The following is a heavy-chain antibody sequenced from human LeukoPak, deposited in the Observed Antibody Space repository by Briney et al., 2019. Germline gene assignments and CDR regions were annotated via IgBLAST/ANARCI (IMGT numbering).Heavy chain of an antibody. CDR3: AKFDGSSGWSSPHY. CDR2: IKQDGTEK. Sequence: PGGSLRLSCAASGFTFTTYWMGWVRQAPGKGLEWVANIKQDGTEKYYVDSVKGRFTISRDNAKNSLSLQMNNLRAEDTAVYYCAKFDGSSGWSSPHYWGQGTLVTVSS. J-gene: IGHJ4*02. CDR1: GFTFTTYW. V-gene: IGHV3-7*03. D-gene: IGHD6-19*01.